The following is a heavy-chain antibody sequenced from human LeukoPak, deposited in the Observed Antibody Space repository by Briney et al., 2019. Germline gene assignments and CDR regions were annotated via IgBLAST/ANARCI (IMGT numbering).Heavy chain of an antibody. J-gene: IGHJ5*02. Sequence: PSQTLSLTCTVSGGSISSGDYYWSWIRQPPGKGLGWIGYIYYSGSTYYNPSLKSRVTISVDTPKNQFSLKLSSVTAADTAVYYCAREKDVDYYGSGSYYNWFDPWGQGTLVTASS. V-gene: IGHV4-30-4*08. CDR2: IYYSGST. D-gene: IGHD3-10*01. CDR1: GGSISSGDYY. CDR3: AREKDVDYYGSGSYYNWFDP.